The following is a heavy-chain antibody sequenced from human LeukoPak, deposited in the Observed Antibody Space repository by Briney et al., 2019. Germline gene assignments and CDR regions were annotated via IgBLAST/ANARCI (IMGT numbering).Heavy chain of an antibody. J-gene: IGHJ4*02. CDR2: ISGSGGST. CDR3: ARFSAVAGTANDY. CDR1: GFTFRSYA. V-gene: IGHV3-23*01. Sequence: GGSLRLSCAASGFTFRSYAMTWVRQAPGKGLEWVSTISGSGGSTYYADSVKGRFTISRDNSKNTLYLQMNSLRAEDTAIYYCARFSAVAGTANDYWGQGALVTVSS. D-gene: IGHD6-19*01.